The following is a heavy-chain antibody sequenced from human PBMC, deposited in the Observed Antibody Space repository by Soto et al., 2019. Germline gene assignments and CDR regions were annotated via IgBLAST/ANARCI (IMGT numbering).Heavy chain of an antibody. CDR3: ARERFNMIQRVVTSRWSDP. Sequence: SETLSLTCTVSDGSISSYYWSWIRQPPGKGLECIGYISYSGTTKYNPSLKNRVTILRDTSKKQFSLKLSSVTAADTATYYCARERFNMIQRVVTSRWSDPWGQGALVTVS. V-gene: IGHV4-59*01. CDR1: DGSISSYY. D-gene: IGHD3-10*01. J-gene: IGHJ5*02. CDR2: ISYSGTT.